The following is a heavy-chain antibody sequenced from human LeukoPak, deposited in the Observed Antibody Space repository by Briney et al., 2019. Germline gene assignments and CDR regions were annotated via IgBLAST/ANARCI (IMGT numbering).Heavy chain of an antibody. Sequence: GRSLRLSCVASGFTFNIYGMHWVRQAPGKGLEWVAVISHEGSNQYYADPVKGRFTISRDNSKNTVFLQMNSLRAEDTAVYFCAKELSSGLPENWGQGTLVTVSS. CDR2: ISHEGSNQ. CDR1: GFTFNIYG. J-gene: IGHJ4*02. CDR3: AKELSSGLPEN. V-gene: IGHV3-30*18. D-gene: IGHD6-19*01.